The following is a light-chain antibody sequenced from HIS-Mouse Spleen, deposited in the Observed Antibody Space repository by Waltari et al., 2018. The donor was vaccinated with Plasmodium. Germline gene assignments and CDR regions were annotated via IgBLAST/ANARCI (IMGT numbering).Light chain of an antibody. V-gene: IGLV2-23*01. CDR1: SSDVGSYNL. J-gene: IGLJ1*01. CDR2: QGS. Sequence: QSALPQPASVSGSPGQSTTISCTGTSSDVGSYNLVPWYQQHPGKAPKLMVYQGSKRPLGVSNRFSGSKSGNTASLTISGLQAEDEADYYCCSYAGSSTYVFGTGTKVTVL. CDR3: CSYAGSSTYV.